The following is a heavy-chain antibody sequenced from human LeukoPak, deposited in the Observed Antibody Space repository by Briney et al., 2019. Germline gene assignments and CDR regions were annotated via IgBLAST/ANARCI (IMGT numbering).Heavy chain of an antibody. D-gene: IGHD5-24*01. J-gene: IGHJ3*02. CDR3: AKDYSGWLQSDAFDI. CDR1: GFTFSNYA. CDR2: ISGSGDST. Sequence: GGSLRLSCAASGFTFSNYAMTWVRQAPGKGLEWVSVISGSGDSTYYADFVKGRFTISRDNSKNTLYLQMNSLRAEDTAVYYCAKDYSGWLQSDAFDIWGQGTMVTVSS. V-gene: IGHV3-23*01.